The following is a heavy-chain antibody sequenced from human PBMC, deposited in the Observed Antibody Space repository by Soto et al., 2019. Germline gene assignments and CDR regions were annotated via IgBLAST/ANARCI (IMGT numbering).Heavy chain of an antibody. D-gene: IGHD6-6*01. CDR1: GFTFSSYG. J-gene: IGHJ6*02. V-gene: IGHV3-33*01. CDR2: IWYDGSNK. CDR3: ARGEVAARPRGQYYYGMDV. Sequence: GGSLRLSCAASGFTFSSYGMHWVRQAPGKGLEWVAVIWYDGSNKYYADSVKGRFTISRDNSKNTLYLQMNSLRAEDTAVYYCARGEVAARPRGQYYYGMDVWGQGTTVTVSS.